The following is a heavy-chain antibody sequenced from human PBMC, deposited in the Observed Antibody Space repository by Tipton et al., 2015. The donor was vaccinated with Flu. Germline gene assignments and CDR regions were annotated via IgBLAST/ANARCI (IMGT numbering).Heavy chain of an antibody. V-gene: IGHV3-30*18. CDR1: GFTFSSYG. J-gene: IGHJ4*02. CDR2: ISYDGSNK. Sequence: SLRLSCAASGFTFSSYGMHWVRQAPGKGLAWVAVISYDGSNKYYADSVKGRFTISRDISKNTLYLQMNSLRADDTALYYCAKSMTTTQRGYFDTWGQGTLVTVSS. CDR3: AKSMTTTQRGYFDT. D-gene: IGHD1-1*01.